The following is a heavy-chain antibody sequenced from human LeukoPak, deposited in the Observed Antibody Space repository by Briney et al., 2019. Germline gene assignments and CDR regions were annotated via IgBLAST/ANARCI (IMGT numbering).Heavy chain of an antibody. CDR1: GFTFSSYA. J-gene: IGHJ4*02. CDR3: ARAPSLLLWFGEYFDY. Sequence: GRSLRLSCAASGFTFSSYAMHWVRQAPGKGLEWVAVISYDGSNKYYADSVKGRFTISRDNSKNTLYLQMNSLRAEDKAVYYCARAPSLLLWFGEYFDYWGQGTLVTVSS. V-gene: IGHV3-30*04. D-gene: IGHD3-10*01. CDR2: ISYDGSNK.